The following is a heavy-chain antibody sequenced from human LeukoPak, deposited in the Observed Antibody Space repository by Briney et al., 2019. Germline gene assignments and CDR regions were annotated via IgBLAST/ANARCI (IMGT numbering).Heavy chain of an antibody. D-gene: IGHD6-6*01. CDR1: GYTFISYA. CDR2: INTGNGNT. V-gene: IGHV1-3*04. CDR3: AKVESSSSFEY. J-gene: IGHJ4*02. Sequence: ASVKVSCKASGYTFISYAIHWVRQAPGQGLEWMGWINTGNGNTKYSQTFQGRVTITRDTSASTAYMELSSLRFDDTAVYYCAKVESSSSFEYWGQGTLVTVSS.